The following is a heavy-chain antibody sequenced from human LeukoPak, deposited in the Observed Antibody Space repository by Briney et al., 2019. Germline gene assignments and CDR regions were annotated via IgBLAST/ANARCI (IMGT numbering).Heavy chain of an antibody. V-gene: IGHV4-59*08. D-gene: IGHD3-22*01. CDR1: GGSISSYY. J-gene: IGHJ4*02. CDR3: AKLSSGYNSYFDY. CDR2: IYYSGST. Sequence: SETLSLTCTVSGGSISSYYWSWIRQPPGKGLEWIGYIYYSGSTNYNPSLKSRVTISVDTSKNQFSLKLSSVTAADTAVYYCAKLSSGYNSYFDYWGQGTLVPVSS.